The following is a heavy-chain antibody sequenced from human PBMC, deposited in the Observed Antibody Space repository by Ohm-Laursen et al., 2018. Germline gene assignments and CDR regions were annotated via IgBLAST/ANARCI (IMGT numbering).Heavy chain of an antibody. CDR3: ARDGGSYQDDVFDI. CDR2: ISSSGSTI. J-gene: IGHJ3*02. CDR1: GFTFSDYY. V-gene: IGHV3-11*01. Sequence: SLRLSCAASGFTFSDYYMSWIRQAPGKGLGWASYISSSGSTIYYADSVKGRFTISRDNAKNSLYLQMNSLRAEDTAVYYCARDGGSYQDDVFDIWGQGTMVTVSS. D-gene: IGHD3-16*01.